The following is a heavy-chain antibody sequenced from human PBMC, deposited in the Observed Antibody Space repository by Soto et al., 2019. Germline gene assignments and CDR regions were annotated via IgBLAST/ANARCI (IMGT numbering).Heavy chain of an antibody. Sequence: PSETLSLTCTVSGGSISIGDYYWSWIRQPPGKGLEWIGYIYYSGSTYYNPSLKSRVTISVDTSKNQFSLKLSSVTAADTAVYYCARDLMGFSPLYYYGMDVWGQGTTVTVYS. CDR1: GGSISIGDYY. CDR2: IYYSGST. J-gene: IGHJ6*02. D-gene: IGHD3-10*01. CDR3: ARDLMGFSPLYYYGMDV. V-gene: IGHV4-30-4*01.